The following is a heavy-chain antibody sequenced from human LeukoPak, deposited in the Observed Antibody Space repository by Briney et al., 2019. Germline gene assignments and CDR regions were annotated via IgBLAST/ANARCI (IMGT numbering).Heavy chain of an antibody. Sequence: GGSLRLPCAASGITFSSYAMSWVRQAPGKGLEWVSVISASGDTTFYADSVRGRFTISRDNSKNTLYLQMHSLRAEDTAVYYCAKVPPGYDSSGPIDYWGQGTLVTVSS. J-gene: IGHJ4*02. CDR2: ISASGDTT. D-gene: IGHD3-22*01. CDR1: GITFSSYA. CDR3: AKVPPGYDSSGPIDY. V-gene: IGHV3-23*01.